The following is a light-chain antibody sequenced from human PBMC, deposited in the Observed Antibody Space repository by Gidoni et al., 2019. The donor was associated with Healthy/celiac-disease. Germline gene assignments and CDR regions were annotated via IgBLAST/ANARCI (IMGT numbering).Light chain of an antibody. Sequence: SYELTQPPSVSASPGQTARITCSGDALPKQYAYWYQQKPGQAPVLVIYKDSERPSGIPERFSGSSSGTTVTLTISGVQAEDEADYYCQSADSSGPVFGGGTKLTVL. CDR1: ALPKQY. J-gene: IGLJ2*01. V-gene: IGLV3-25*02. CDR2: KDS. CDR3: QSADSSGPV.